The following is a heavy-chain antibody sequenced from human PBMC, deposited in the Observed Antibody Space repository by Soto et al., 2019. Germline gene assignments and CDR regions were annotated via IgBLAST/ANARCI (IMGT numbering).Heavy chain of an antibody. CDR1: GGTFSSYA. CDR3: ASDLGECSSTLCYKFDYYYYGMAV. CDR2: IIPTFGTA. V-gene: IGHV1-69*06. J-gene: IGHJ6*04. Sequence: QVQLVQSGAEVNKPGSSVKVSCKASGGTFSSYAINWVRQAPGQGLEWMGGIIPTFGTANYAQKFQGRVTITADKSTSTANMELSSLSSEDSAVYYSASDLGECSSTLCYKFDYYYYGMAVWGKGTTVTVSS. D-gene: IGHD2-2*02.